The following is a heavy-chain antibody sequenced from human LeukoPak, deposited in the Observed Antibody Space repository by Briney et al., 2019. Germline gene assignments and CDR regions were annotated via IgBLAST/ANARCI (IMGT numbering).Heavy chain of an antibody. CDR1: GFTFSSYA. J-gene: IGHJ4*02. V-gene: IGHV3-64*05. CDR3: VKGRGVMTTVTAHYFDY. D-gene: IGHD4-17*01. CDR2: ISSDGGST. Sequence: PGGSLRLSCSASGFTFSSYAMHWVRQAPGKGLEYVSAISSDGGSTYYAESVKGRFTISRDNSKNTLYIQMRGLRGEATAVYFCVKGRGVMTTVTAHYFDYWGQGTLVTVSS.